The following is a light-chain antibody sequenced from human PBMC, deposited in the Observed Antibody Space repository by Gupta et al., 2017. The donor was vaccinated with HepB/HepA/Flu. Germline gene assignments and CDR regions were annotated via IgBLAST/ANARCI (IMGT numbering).Light chain of an antibody. V-gene: IGKV3-20*01. CDR1: QSVNSNY. CDR3: QQEGSSPRT. CDR2: GAS. J-gene: IGKJ1*01. Sequence: EIVLTQFPGTLSLSPGERATLSCRASQSVNSNYLAWYQQKLGQAPRVLIYGASSRATGIPDRFSGSGSGTDFTLTISRLEPEDFAVYYCQQEGSSPRTFGQGTKVEIK.